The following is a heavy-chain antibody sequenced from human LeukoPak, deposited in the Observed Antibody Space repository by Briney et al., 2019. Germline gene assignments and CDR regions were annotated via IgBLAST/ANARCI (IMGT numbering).Heavy chain of an antibody. D-gene: IGHD5-24*01. Sequence: SVKVSCKASGGTFSSYAISWVRQAPGQGLEWMGRIIPILGTANYAQKFQGRVTITADESTSTAYMELSSLRSEDTAVYYCAREVEMATLRMDVWGKGTTVTVSS. CDR2: IIPILGTA. CDR3: AREVEMATLRMDV. J-gene: IGHJ6*04. V-gene: IGHV1-69*11. CDR1: GGTFSSYA.